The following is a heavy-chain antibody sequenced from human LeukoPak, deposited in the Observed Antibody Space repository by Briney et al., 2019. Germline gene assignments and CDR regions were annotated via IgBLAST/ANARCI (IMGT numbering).Heavy chain of an antibody. V-gene: IGHV4-38-2*01. CDR2: IFHSGST. CDR3: AGVDQWLVGGYYFDD. CDR1: GYSISTGYY. D-gene: IGHD6-19*01. J-gene: IGHJ4*02. Sequence: SETLSLTCAVSGYSISTGYYWGWIRQPPGKGLEWIGTIFHSGSTYYNPSLKSRLTISVDTSKNQFSLKLSSVTAADTAVYYCAGVDQWLVGGYYFDDWGQGTLVTVSS.